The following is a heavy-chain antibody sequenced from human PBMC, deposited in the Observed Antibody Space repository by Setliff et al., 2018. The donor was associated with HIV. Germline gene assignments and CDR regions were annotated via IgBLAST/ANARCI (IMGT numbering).Heavy chain of an antibody. CDR1: GFTFSNAW. J-gene: IGHJ3*02. Sequence: AGGSLRLSCAASGFTFSNAWMSWVRQAPGKGQEWVGRIKSKTDGGTTDYAAPVKGRFTISRDDSKNTLYLQMNSLKTEDTAVYYCTTGGGRNDAFDIWGQGTMVTVSS. CDR3: TTGGGRNDAFDI. CDR2: IKSKTDGGTT. D-gene: IGHD3-16*01. V-gene: IGHV3-15*01.